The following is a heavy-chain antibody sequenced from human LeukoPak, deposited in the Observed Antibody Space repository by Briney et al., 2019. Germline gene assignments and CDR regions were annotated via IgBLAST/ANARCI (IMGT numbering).Heavy chain of an antibody. CDR1: GFSFSSFT. CDR2: ISLGNSTM. V-gene: IGHV3-48*02. J-gene: IGHJ4*02. D-gene: IGHD2-15*01. CDR3: ARVGNGRSWDY. Sequence: GGSLRLSCAASGFSFSSFTMNWARQVPGKGLEWISYISLGNSTMFYADSVKGRFTISRDNAKNSLYLQMNSLRDDDTAVYYCARVGNGRSWDYWGQGTLVSVSS.